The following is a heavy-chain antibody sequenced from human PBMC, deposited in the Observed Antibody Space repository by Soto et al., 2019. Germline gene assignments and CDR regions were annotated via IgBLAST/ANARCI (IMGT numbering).Heavy chain of an antibody. CDR1: GGTFSSYA. V-gene: IGHV1-69*06. CDR2: IIPIFGTA. D-gene: IGHD2-2*02. CDR3: ARGYCSSTSCYRARWFDP. J-gene: IGHJ5*02. Sequence: ASVKVSCNASGGTFSSYAISWVRQAPGQGLEWMGGIIPIFGTANYAQKFQGRVTITADKSTSTAYMELSSLRSEDTAVYYCARGYCSSTSCYRARWFDPWGQGTLVSVSS.